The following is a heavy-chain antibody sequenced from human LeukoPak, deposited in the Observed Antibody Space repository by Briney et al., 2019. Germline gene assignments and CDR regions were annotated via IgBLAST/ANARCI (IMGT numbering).Heavy chain of an antibody. CDR1: DDSITMYY. J-gene: IGHJ4*02. D-gene: IGHD3-16*01. CDR3: AREGVLRELSY. CDR2: VDHTGST. V-gene: IGHV4-59*01. Sequence: SETLSLTCSVSDDSITMYYWTWIRQPPGKGLEWIGYVDHTGSTNFNPSLNGRVSISRDTTKNLFSLRLRSVTAADTAVYFCAREGVLRELSYWGREPWSPSPQ.